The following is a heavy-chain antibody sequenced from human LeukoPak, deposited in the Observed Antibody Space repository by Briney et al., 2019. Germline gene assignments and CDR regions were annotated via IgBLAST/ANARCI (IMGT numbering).Heavy chain of an antibody. V-gene: IGHV4-59*01. D-gene: IGHD1-26*01. CDR2: ISDTGKT. CDR1: GAFLSSYY. Sequence: PSQTLSLTCSVSGAFLSSYYWHWLRQSPGKGLEWIGYISDTGKTDSNASLKSRVTISLDTSKNQFSLTLKSVTAAHSAVYYCATGYYEPFAAWGPGILVTVSS. J-gene: IGHJ5*02. CDR3: ATGYYEPFAA.